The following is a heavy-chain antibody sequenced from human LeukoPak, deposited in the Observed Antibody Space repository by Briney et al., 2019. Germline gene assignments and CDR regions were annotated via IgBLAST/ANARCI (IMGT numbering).Heavy chain of an antibody. J-gene: IGHJ4*02. D-gene: IGHD3-3*01. Sequence: GGSLRLSCAASGFTFSSYAMNWVRQAPGKGLEWVSSIDSSSSYIYYADSVKGRFTISRANAKNSLFLRMNSLRAEDTAVYYCARGPHGGFVIIPTEFWGQGTPVTVSS. CDR2: IDSSSSYI. CDR3: ARGPHGGFVIIPTEF. V-gene: IGHV3-21*01. CDR1: GFTFSSYA.